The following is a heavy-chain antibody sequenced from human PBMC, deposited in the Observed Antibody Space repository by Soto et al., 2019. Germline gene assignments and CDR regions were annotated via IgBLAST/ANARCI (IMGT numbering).Heavy chain of an antibody. V-gene: IGHV1-69*13. D-gene: IGHD2-21*02. CDR3: AREDIVVVTPYYYYGMDV. J-gene: IGHJ6*02. CDR1: GGTFSSYA. Sequence: SVKVSCKASGGTFSSYAISWVRQAPGQGLEWMGGIIPIFGTANYAQKFQGRVTITADESTSTAYMELSSLRSEDTAVYYCAREDIVVVTPYYYYGMDVWGQGTTVTVSS. CDR2: IIPIFGTA.